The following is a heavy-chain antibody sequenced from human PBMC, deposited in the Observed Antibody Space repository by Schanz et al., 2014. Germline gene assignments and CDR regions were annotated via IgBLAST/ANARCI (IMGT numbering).Heavy chain of an antibody. V-gene: IGHV3-11*04. D-gene: IGHD3-10*01. CDR1: GFSFSDYY. Sequence: QVHLLESGGGLVEPGGSLRLSCAASGFSFSDYYMSWIRQAPGKGLEWISYITYNGGTIYYADSVKGRFTISRDNAKNSLYLQMNSLRAEDTAVYHCVSSGSYSSYAFWGQGTLVTVSS. CDR3: VSSGSYSSYAF. CDR2: ITYNGGTI. J-gene: IGHJ4*02.